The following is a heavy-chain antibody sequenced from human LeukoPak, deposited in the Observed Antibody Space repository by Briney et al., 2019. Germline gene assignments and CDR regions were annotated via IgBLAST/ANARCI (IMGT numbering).Heavy chain of an antibody. CDR2: INWDEGST. D-gene: IGHD5-12*01. J-gene: IGHJ4*02. CDR1: GFIFDDFT. Sequence: PGGSLRLSCAASGFIFDDFTIHWVRQVPGKGLEWVSLINWDEGSTYYADSVKGRFTISRDNSKNSLYLQMDSLTTEDTAFYYCAKGDVDSPMNFYHWGQGTLVTVSS. V-gene: IGHV3-43*01. CDR3: AKGDVDSPMNFYH.